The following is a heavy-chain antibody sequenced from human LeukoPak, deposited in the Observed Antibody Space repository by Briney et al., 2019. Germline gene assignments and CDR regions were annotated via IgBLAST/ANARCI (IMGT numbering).Heavy chain of an antibody. J-gene: IGHJ4*02. CDR3: ARVGNDGYDFDY. CDR1: GFTFSDHY. Sequence: PGGSLRLSCVVSGFTFSDHYMDWVRQAPGKGLEWVGRSRNKANNYTTEYAASVKGKFTISRDDSKNSLHLGMNSLKKEDTAVYYCARVGNDGYDFDYWGQGTLVTVSS. D-gene: IGHD5-12*01. CDR2: SRNKANNYTT. V-gene: IGHV3-72*01.